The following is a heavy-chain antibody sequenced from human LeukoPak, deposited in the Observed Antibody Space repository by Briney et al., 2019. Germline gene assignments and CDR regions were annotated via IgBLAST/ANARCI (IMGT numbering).Heavy chain of an antibody. CDR2: ISAYNGNT. Sequence: ASVKVSCKASGYTFTSYGISWVRQAPGQGLEWMGWISAYNGNTNYAQKLQGRVTMTTDTSTSTAHMELRSLRSDDTAVYYCARDEGHPLLSGYDHFDYWGQGTLVTVSS. V-gene: IGHV1-18*01. J-gene: IGHJ4*02. D-gene: IGHD5-12*01. CDR3: ARDEGHPLLSGYDHFDY. CDR1: GYTFTSYG.